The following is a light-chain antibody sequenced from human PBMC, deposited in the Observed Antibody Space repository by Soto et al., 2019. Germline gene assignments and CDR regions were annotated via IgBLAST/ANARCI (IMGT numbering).Light chain of an antibody. V-gene: IGLV2-14*01. CDR2: EVS. CDR1: STDTYHYKY. Sequence: QSALTQPASVSGSPGQSITISCTGTSTDTYHYKYVSWYQQHPGKAPKLIIYEVSSRPSGVSDRFSGSKSGNTASLTISGLQAEDEADYYCHSYATGATKFGGGTQLTVL. J-gene: IGLJ3*02. CDR3: HSYATGATK.